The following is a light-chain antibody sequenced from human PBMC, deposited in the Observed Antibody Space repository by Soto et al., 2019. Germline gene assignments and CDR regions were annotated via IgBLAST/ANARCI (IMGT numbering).Light chain of an antibody. CDR3: QQYTDYSS. V-gene: IGKV1-5*01. J-gene: IGKJ4*01. Sequence: DIQMKQSPSPLSASVGDRVTITCRASQNVSTWLTWYQQKPGKAPKLLVFGDSTLYVGVPSRFSGSGSGTEFTLTINSLQPEEFATYDRQQYTDYSSVGGGTKGDIK. CDR1: QNVSTW. CDR2: GDS.